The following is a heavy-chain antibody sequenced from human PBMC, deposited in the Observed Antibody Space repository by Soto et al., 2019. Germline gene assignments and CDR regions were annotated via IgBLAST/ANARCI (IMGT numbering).Heavy chain of an antibody. CDR3: AREVWYRLDY. J-gene: IGHJ4*02. Sequence: SVGLSCAASGVTFDGYAMQWVRQAPGKGLEWIAGISCNGETICYADSVKGRFTISRDNTNNSLFLQMNSVRAEDTAVYYCAREVWYRLDYWGQGALVTVSS. CDR1: GVTFDGYA. V-gene: IGHV3-9*01. D-gene: IGHD2-15*01. CDR2: ISCNGETI.